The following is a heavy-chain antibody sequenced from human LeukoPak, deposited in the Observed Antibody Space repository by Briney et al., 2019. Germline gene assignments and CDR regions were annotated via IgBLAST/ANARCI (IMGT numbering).Heavy chain of an antibody. J-gene: IGHJ4*02. D-gene: IGHD6-13*01. CDR2: ISSSGSTI. V-gene: IGHV3-48*04. CDR3: ARGRGSSFNFDY. Sequence: GGSLRLSCAASGFTFSSYPMNWVRQAPGKGLEWVSYISSSGSTIYYADSVKGRFTISRDNAKNSLYLQMNSLRAEDTAVYYCARGRGSSFNFDYWGQGTLVTVSS. CDR1: GFTFSSYP.